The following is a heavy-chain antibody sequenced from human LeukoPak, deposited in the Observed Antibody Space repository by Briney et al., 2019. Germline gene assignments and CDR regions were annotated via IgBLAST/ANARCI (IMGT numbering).Heavy chain of an antibody. CDR3: AREKASTTGTTDYDY. D-gene: IGHD1-1*01. J-gene: IGHJ4*02. V-gene: IGHV3-48*03. CDR1: GFTFSSYE. Sequence: GGSLRFSCAASGFTFSSYEMNWVRQAPGKGLEWVSYISSSGSTRYYADSVKGRFTISRDNAKNSLYLQMNSLRAGDTAVYYCAREKASTTGTTDYDYWGQGTLVTVSS. CDR2: ISSSGSTR.